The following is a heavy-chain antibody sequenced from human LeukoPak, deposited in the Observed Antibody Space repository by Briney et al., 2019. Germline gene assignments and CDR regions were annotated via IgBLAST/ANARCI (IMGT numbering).Heavy chain of an antibody. V-gene: IGHV3-33*01. CDR2: IWYDGSNI. D-gene: IGHD3-10*01. CDR1: GFTFSSYG. J-gene: IGHJ4*02. Sequence: GRSLRLSCAASGFTFSSYGMHWVRQAPGKGLEWVAVIWYDGSNIYYADSVKGRFTISRDNSKNTLYPQMNSLRAEDTAVYFCARAGHGSIIYFDYWGQGTLVTVSS. CDR3: ARAGHGSIIYFDY.